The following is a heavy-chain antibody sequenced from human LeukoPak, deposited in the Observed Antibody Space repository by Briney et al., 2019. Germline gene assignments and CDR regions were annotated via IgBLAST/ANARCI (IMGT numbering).Heavy chain of an antibody. CDR1: GYTFTRYY. J-gene: IGHJ5*02. Sequence: ASVKVSCKASGYTFTRYYMHWVRQAPGQGLEWMGWINPNSGGTNYAQRFQGRVTMTRDTSISTAYMDLTRLKSDDTAVYYCAKAGNKWLGELHWFAPWGQGTLVTVS. CDR2: INPNSGGT. V-gene: IGHV1-2*02. D-gene: IGHD3-10*01. CDR3: AKAGNKWLGELHWFAP.